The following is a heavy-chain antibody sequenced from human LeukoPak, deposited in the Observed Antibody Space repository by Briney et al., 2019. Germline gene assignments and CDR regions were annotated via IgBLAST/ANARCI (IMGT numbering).Heavy chain of an antibody. D-gene: IGHD2-21*02. CDR3: VLGGDSLGY. CDR2: ISGSGGST. CDR1: GFTFSSYV. V-gene: IGHV3-23*01. Sequence: AGGSLRLSCAASGFTFSSYVMTWARQAPGKGLEWVSAISGSGGSTDSADSVKGRFTISRDNSKNMLYLQMDSLRAEDTAVYYCVLGGDSLGYWGQGTLVTVSS. J-gene: IGHJ4*02.